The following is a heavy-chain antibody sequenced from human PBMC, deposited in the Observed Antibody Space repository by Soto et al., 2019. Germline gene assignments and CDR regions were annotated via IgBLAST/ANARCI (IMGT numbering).Heavy chain of an antibody. V-gene: IGHV1-18*04. CDR2: ISGYNGNT. D-gene: IGHD3-10*01. Sequence: QVQLVQSGAEEKKPGASVKVSCKVSGYTFTSYGVSWVRQAPGQGLEWMGWISGYNGNTNYAQKLQGRVTMTTDTSTSTAYMELRSLRSDDTAVYYCARAGKYYYGSGSPYYYGMDVWGQGITVTVSS. CDR3: ARAGKYYYGSGSPYYYGMDV. CDR1: GYTFTSYG. J-gene: IGHJ6*02.